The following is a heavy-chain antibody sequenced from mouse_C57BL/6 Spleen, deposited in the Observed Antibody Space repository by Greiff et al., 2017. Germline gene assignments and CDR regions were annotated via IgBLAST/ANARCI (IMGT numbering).Heavy chain of an antibody. CDR2: IDPEDGDT. J-gene: IGHJ4*01. CDR3: TRHYYGSSYAMDD. V-gene: IGHV14-1*01. CDR1: GFNIKDYY. D-gene: IGHD1-1*01. Sequence: VQLKESGAELVRPGASVKLSCTASGFNIKDYYMHWVKQRPEQGLEWIGRIDPEDGDTEYAPKFQGKATMTADTSSNTAYLQLSSLTSEDTDVYYCTRHYYGSSYAMDDWGLGTSVTVSS.